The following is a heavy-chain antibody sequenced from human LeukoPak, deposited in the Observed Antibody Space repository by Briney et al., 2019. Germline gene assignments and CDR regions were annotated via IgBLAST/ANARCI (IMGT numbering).Heavy chain of an antibody. Sequence: PSETLSLTCTVSGGSISSYYWSWIRQSAGKGLEWIGRIYTSGSTNYNPSLKSRVIMSVDTSKNQFSLKLSSVTAADTAVYFCARAKYCSSTSCYTPFEYWGQGTLVTVSS. CDR3: ARAKYCSSTSCYTPFEY. CDR1: GGSISSYY. CDR2: IYTSGST. V-gene: IGHV4-4*07. J-gene: IGHJ4*02. D-gene: IGHD2-2*02.